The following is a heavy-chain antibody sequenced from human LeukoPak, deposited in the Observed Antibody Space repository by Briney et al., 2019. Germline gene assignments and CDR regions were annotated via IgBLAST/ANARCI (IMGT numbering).Heavy chain of an antibody. CDR2: IRHDGSDV. J-gene: IGHJ4*02. CDR1: GFNFDNYY. D-gene: IGHD3-10*01. Sequence: GGSPRLSCVASGFNFDNYYMSWVRQAPGKGLEWVADIRHDGSDVYNVDSVRGRFTISRDNAKKSVFLQMNRLKDEDTAVYYCVRDGSGSDFSLDYWGQGALVTVSS. V-gene: IGHV3-7*04. CDR3: VRDGSGSDFSLDY.